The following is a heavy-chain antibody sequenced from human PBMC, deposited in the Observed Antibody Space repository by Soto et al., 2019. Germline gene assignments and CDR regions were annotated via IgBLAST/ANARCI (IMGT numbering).Heavy chain of an antibody. CDR2: IIPIFGTA. CDR1: GGTFSSYA. J-gene: IGHJ6*02. Sequence: ASVKVSCKASGGTFSSYAISWVRQAPGQGLEWMGGIIPIFGTANYAQKFQGRVTITADESTSTAYMELSSLRSEDTAVYYCARAWLGTIFGVAIYDMDVWGQGTTVTVSS. D-gene: IGHD3-3*01. V-gene: IGHV1-69*13. CDR3: ARAWLGTIFGVAIYDMDV.